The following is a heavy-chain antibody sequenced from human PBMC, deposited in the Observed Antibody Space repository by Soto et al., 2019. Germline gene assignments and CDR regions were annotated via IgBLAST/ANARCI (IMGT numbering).Heavy chain of an antibody. CDR2: IYYSGST. CDR1: GGSISSYY. J-gene: IGHJ4*02. D-gene: IGHD6-19*01. Sequence: TSETLSLTCTVSGGSISSYYWSWIRQPPGKGLEWIGYIYYSGSTNYNPSLKSRVTISVDTSKNQFSLKLSSVTAADTAVYYCARHAGHSSGWSDYWGQGTLVTVSS. CDR3: ARHAGHSSGWSDY. V-gene: IGHV4-59*08.